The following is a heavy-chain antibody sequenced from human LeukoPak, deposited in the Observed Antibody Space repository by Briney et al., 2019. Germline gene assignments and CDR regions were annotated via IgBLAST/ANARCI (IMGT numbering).Heavy chain of an antibody. CDR1: GGSISSSSYY. CDR3: ARRTYYYYMDV. CDR2: IYYSGST. V-gene: IGHV4-39*01. J-gene: IGHJ6*03. Sequence: SETLSLTCTVSGGSISSSSYYWGWIRQPPGKGLEWIGSIYYSGSTYYNPSLKSRVTVSVDTSKNQFSLKLSSVTAADTAVYYCARRTYYYYMDVWGKGTTVTISS.